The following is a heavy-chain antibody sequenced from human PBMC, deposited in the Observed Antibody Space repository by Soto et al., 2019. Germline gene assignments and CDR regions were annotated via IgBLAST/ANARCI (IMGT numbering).Heavy chain of an antibody. J-gene: IGHJ6*02. Sequence: VKVSCKASGGTFSSYAISWVRQAPGQGLEWMGGIIPIFGTANYAQKFQGRVTITADESTSTAYMELSSLRSEDTAVYYCARGGGGYSYGFIKYYYGLDVWGQGTTVTVSS. D-gene: IGHD5-18*01. CDR1: GGTFSSYA. V-gene: IGHV1-69*01. CDR2: IIPIFGTA. CDR3: ARGGGGYSYGFIKYYYGLDV.